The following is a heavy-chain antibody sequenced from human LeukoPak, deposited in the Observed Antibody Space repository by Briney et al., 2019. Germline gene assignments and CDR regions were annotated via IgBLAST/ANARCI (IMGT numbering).Heavy chain of an antibody. V-gene: IGHV3-11*01. CDR2: INIGGTNT. CDR1: GFTFSDYY. J-gene: IGHJ5*02. Sequence: GGSLRLSCAASGFTFSDYYMSWIRQAPGKGLEWLSYINIGGTNTHYPDSVKGRFTISRDNAKKSLYLEMTNLRAEDTAVYYCATDGAGFDTWGQGVLVTVSS. CDR3: ATDGAGFDT.